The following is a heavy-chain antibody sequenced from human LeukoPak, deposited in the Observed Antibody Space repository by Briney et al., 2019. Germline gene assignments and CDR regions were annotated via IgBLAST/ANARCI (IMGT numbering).Heavy chain of an antibody. J-gene: IGHJ4*02. CDR2: IVVGSGNT. CDR3: AAGSITGTKGTDY. D-gene: IGHD1-7*01. V-gene: IGHV1-58*01. CDR1: GFTFTSSA. Sequence: GASVSVSCKASGFTFTSSAVQWVRQARGQRLEWIGWIVVGSGNTNYAQKFQERVTITRDMSTSTAYMELSSLRSEDTAVYYCAAGSITGTKGTDYWGQGTLVTVSS.